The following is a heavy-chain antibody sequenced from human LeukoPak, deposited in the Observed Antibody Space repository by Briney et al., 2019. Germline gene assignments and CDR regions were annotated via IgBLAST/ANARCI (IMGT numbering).Heavy chain of an antibody. CDR3: ARRGSDCSGGSCYSRAFDI. CDR1: GGSVSSGGYS. Sequence: SETLSLTCSVSGGSVSSGGYSWSWIRQHPGKGLEWIGNIHYSGSTYYNPSLKSRVTISVDTSENQFSVKLNSVTAADTAVYFCARRGSDCSGGSCYSRAFDIWGQGTMVTVSS. D-gene: IGHD2-15*01. J-gene: IGHJ3*02. V-gene: IGHV4-31*03. CDR2: IHYSGST.